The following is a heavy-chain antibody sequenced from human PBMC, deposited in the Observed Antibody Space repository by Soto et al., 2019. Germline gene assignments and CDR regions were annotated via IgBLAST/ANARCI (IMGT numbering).Heavy chain of an antibody. CDR1: GGSISSSSYY. D-gene: IGHD6-19*01. CDR2: IYYSGST. CDR3: ARPSDSSGWYHLVFAFDI. Sequence: KQSQTLSLTCTVSGGSISSSSYYWGWIRQPPGKGLEWIGSIYYSGSTYYNPSLKSRVTISVDTSKNQFSLKLSSVTAADTAVYYCARPSDSSGWYHLVFAFDIWGQGTMVTVSS. J-gene: IGHJ3*02. V-gene: IGHV4-39*01.